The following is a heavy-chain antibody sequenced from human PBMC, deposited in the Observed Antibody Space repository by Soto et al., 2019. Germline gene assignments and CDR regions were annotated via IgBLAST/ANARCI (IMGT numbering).Heavy chain of an antibody. CDR3: ARHVPAAGYYYGMDV. D-gene: IGHD2-2*01. CDR2: IIPIFGTA. V-gene: IGHV1-69*12. CDR1: GGTFSSYA. Sequence: QVQLVQSGAEVKKPWSSVKVSCKASGGTFSSYAISWVRQAPGQGLEWMGGIIPIFGTANYAQKFQGRVTITADESTRTAYMELSSLRSEDTAVYYCARHVPAAGYYYGMDVWGQGTTVTVSS. J-gene: IGHJ6*02.